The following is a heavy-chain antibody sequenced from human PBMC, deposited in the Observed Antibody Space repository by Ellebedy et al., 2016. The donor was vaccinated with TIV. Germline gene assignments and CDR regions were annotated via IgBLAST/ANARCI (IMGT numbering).Heavy chain of an antibody. CDR2: INAGNGNT. CDR3: ARDPEGAYYYGSGKFDY. CDR1: GYTFTRHI. D-gene: IGHD3-10*01. V-gene: IGHV1-3*01. J-gene: IGHJ4*02. Sequence: ASVKVSCXASGYTFTRHIINWVRQAPGQRLEWLGWINAGNGNTKYSQKFQGRVTITRDTSTSTVYMEMSSLRSEDTAVFYCARDPEGAYYYGSGKFDYWGQGTLVTASS.